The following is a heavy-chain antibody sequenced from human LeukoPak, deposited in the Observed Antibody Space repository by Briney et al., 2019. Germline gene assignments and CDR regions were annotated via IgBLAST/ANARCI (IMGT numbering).Heavy chain of an antibody. CDR2: ISYDGSNK. J-gene: IGHJ6*03. CDR1: GFTFSSYG. Sequence: GRSLRLSCAASGFTFSSYGMHRVRQAPGKGLEWVAVISYDGSNKYYADSVKGRFTISRDNSKNTLYLQMNSLRAEDTAVYYCAKDSGGSWYYYYYMDVWGKGTTVTVSS. CDR3: AKDSGGSWYYYYYMDV. V-gene: IGHV3-30*18. D-gene: IGHD1-26*01.